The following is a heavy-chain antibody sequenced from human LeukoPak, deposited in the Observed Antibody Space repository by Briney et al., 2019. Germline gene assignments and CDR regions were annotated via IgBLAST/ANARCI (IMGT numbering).Heavy chain of an antibody. CDR2: ISYDGSNK. CDR1: GFTFSSYA. D-gene: IGHD3-22*01. V-gene: IGHV3-30-3*01. J-gene: IGHJ6*02. Sequence: GGSLRLSCAASGFTFSSYAMHWVRQAPGKGLEWVAVISYDGSNKYYADSVKGRFTISRDNSKNSLYLQMNSLRAEDTAVYYCARGGPPDYYDSSGYYYYYGMDVWGQGTTVTVSS. CDR3: ARGGPPDYYDSSGYYYYYGMDV.